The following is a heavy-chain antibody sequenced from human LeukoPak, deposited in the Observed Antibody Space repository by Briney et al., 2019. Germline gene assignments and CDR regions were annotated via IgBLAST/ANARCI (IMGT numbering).Heavy chain of an antibody. CDR1: GFTFDDYA. CDR2: ISADGGGT. CDR3: AKDMQTVAGLSNYYYYAMAV. Sequence: GGSLRLSCAASGFTFDDYAMHWVRQVPGKGPQWVSFISADGGGTYYADSVKGRFTISRDNSKNSLFLQMNSLSSEDSALYYCAKDMQTVAGLSNYYYYAMAVWGQGTTVTVSS. V-gene: IGHV3-43*02. D-gene: IGHD6-13*01. J-gene: IGHJ6*02.